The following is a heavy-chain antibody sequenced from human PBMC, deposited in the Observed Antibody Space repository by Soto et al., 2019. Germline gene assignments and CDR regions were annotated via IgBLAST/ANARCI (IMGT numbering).Heavy chain of an antibody. CDR3: AKSVYNWNDGLFDY. D-gene: IGHD1-1*01. Sequence: QVQLVESGGGVVQPGRSLRLSCAASGFTFSSYGMHWVRQAPGKGLEWVAVISYDGNNKYYADSVKGRFTISRDNSKNTLYLQMNSLRADDTAVYYCAKSVYNWNDGLFDYWGQGTLVTVSS. J-gene: IGHJ4*02. CDR1: GFTFSSYG. CDR2: ISYDGNNK. V-gene: IGHV3-30*18.